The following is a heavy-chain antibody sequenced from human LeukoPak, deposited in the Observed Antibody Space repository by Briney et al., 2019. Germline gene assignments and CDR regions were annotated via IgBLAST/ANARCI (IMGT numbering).Heavy chain of an antibody. CDR2: INHSGST. CDR3: ARSTVTTSYYFDY. CDR1: GGSISTYY. Sequence: SETLSLTCTVSGGSISTYYWSWIRQPPGKGLEWIGEINHSGSTNYNPSLKSRVTISVDTSKNQFSLKLSSVTAADTAVYYCARSTVTTSYYFDYWGQGTLVTVSS. V-gene: IGHV4-34*01. D-gene: IGHD4-17*01. J-gene: IGHJ4*02.